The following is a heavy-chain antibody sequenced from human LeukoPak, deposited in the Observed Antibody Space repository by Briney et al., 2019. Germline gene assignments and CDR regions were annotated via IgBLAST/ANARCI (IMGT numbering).Heavy chain of an antibody. CDR2: ISYDGSNK. CDR3: AKDPLGVIAAAGSYYFDY. CDR1: GFTFSSYG. D-gene: IGHD6-13*01. V-gene: IGHV3-30*18. J-gene: IGHJ4*02. Sequence: PGGSLRLSCAASGFTFSSYGMHWVRQAPGKGLEWVAVISYDGSNKYYADSVKGRFTISRDNSKNTLYLQMNSLRAEDTAVYYCAKDPLGVIAAAGSYYFDYWGQGTLVTVSS.